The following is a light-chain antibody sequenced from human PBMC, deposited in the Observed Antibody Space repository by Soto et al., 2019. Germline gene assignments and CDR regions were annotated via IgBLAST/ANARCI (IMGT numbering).Light chain of an antibody. CDR3: AAWDDSLSTWV. CDR2: TNN. Sequence: QSVLTQPPSASGTPGQRVTISCSGSSSNIGSNTVNWYQQLPGTTPKLLIYTNNQRPSGVPDRFSGSKSGTSASLAISGLQSEGEADYYCAAWDDSLSTWVFGGGTKLTVL. V-gene: IGLV1-44*01. CDR1: SSNIGSNT. J-gene: IGLJ3*02.